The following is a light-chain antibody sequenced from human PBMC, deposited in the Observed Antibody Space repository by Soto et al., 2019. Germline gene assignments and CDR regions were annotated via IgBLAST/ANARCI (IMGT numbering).Light chain of an antibody. CDR3: QQYDYLPYT. CDR2: DAS. V-gene: IGKV1-33*01. Sequence: DIQMTQSPSSLSASVGDKVTITCQADEDITNYLNWYQQKAGKAPKLLIYDASNLETGVPSRFSGSGSGTEFTFTISSLQPEDCATYYCQQYDYLPYTFGQGTKLEIK. CDR1: EDITNY. J-gene: IGKJ2*01.